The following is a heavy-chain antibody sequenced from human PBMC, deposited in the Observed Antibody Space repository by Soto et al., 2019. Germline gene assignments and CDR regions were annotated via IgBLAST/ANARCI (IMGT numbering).Heavy chain of an antibody. V-gene: IGHV3-23*01. D-gene: IGHD2-15*01. CDR3: VKGGWLDY. J-gene: IGHJ4*02. Sequence: PGGSLRLSCAASGFTFSTYAMSWVRQAPGKGLEWVSVIGAGGDNTYYADSVKGRFTSSRDNSKNTLYLQMNSLRAEDTAVYYCVKGGWLDYWGQGTLVTVSS. CDR2: IGAGGDNT. CDR1: GFTFSTYA.